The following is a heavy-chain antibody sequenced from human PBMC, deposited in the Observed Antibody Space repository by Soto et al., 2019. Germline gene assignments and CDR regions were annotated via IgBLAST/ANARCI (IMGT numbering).Heavy chain of an antibody. CDR2: VIPILGIA. Sequence: QVQLVQSGAEVKKPGSSVKVSCKASGGTFSSYTISWVRQAPGQGLEWMGRVIPILGIANYAQKFQGSVTITADKSTSAAYMELSSLRSEDTAVYYCARGGSYATNRAEYYFDYWGQGTLVTVSS. J-gene: IGHJ4*02. CDR1: GGTFSSYT. CDR3: ARGGSYATNRAEYYFDY. V-gene: IGHV1-69*02. D-gene: IGHD2-15*01.